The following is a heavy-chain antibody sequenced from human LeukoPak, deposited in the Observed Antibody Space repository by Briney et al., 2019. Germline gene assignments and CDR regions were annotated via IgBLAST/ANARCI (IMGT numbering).Heavy chain of an antibody. J-gene: IGHJ6*02. Sequence: PGRSLRLSCAASGFTFSTYAMHWVRQAPGKGLEWVAVISYDGSDKYYADSVKGRFIISRDNSKNMLNLQINSLRDEDTAVYYCASPQLGQLPLYGMDVWGQGTTVTVSS. CDR1: GFTFSTYA. V-gene: IGHV3-30-3*01. D-gene: IGHD2-2*01. CDR2: ISYDGSDK. CDR3: ASPQLGQLPLYGMDV.